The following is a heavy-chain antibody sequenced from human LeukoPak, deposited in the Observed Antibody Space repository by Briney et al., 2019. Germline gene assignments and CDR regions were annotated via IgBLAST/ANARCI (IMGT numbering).Heavy chain of an antibody. CDR2: IYTSGST. V-gene: IGHV4-61*02. J-gene: IGHJ4*02. CDR1: GGSISSGSYY. Sequence: SETLSLTCTVSGGSISSGSYYWSWIRQPAGKGLEWIGRIYTSGSTNYNPSPKSRVTISVDTSKNQFSLKLSSVTAADTAVYYCATDPSRKYADYGDYEREGYFDYWGQGTLVTVSS. D-gene: IGHD4-17*01. CDR3: ATDPSRKYADYGDYEREGYFDY.